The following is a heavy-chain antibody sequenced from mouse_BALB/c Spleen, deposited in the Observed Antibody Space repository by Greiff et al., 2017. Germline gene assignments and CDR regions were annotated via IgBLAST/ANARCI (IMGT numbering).Heavy chain of an antibody. CDR1: GFNIKDTY. V-gene: IGHV14-3*02. CDR2: IDPANGNT. CDR3: ASEEAGNYFDY. Sequence: VQLQQSGAELVKPGASVKLSCTASGFNIKDTYMHWVKQRPEQGLEWIGRIDPANGNTKYDPKFQGKATITADTSSNTAYLQLSSLTSEDTAVYYCASEEAGNYFDYWGQGTTLTGSS. J-gene: IGHJ2*01.